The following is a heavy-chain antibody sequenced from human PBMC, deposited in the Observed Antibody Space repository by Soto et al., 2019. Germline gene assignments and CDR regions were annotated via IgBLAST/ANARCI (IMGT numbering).Heavy chain of an antibody. CDR1: GGSISSYY. CDR3: ARMGPAARPYYYYGMDV. V-gene: IGHV4-4*07. D-gene: IGHD2-2*02. Sequence: SETLSLTCTVSGGSISSYYWSWIRQPAGKGLEWIGRIYTSGSTNYNPSLKSRVTMSVDTSKNQFSLKLSSVTAADTAVYYCARMGPAARPYYYYGMDVGGQGTTVTVSS. J-gene: IGHJ6*02. CDR2: IYTSGST.